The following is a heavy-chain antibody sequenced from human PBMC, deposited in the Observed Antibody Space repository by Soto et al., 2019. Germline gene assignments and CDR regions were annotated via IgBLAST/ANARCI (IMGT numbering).Heavy chain of an antibody. D-gene: IGHD6-13*01. CDR1: GGSISSSSYY. CDR3: ARHQSHSSSYVDP. Sequence: QLQLQESGPGLVKPSATLSLTCTVSGGSISSSSYYWGWIRQPPGKGLEWIGSIYYSGSTYYNPSLKSRVTISVDTSKNQFSLKLSSVTAADTAVYYCARHQSHSSSYVDPWGQGTLVTVSS. V-gene: IGHV4-39*01. J-gene: IGHJ5*02. CDR2: IYYSGST.